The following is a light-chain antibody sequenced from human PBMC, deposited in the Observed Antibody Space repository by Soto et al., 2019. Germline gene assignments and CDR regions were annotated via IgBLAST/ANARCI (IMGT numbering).Light chain of an antibody. CDR3: QQYGSSPPRT. CDR2: GAS. Sequence: EIVLTQSPRTLSLSPGERATLSCRASQSVRSSYLAWYQQKPGQAPRLLIYGASSRANGIPDRFSGSGSGTDFNLTISSLEREDCVVYYCQQYGSSPPRTFGQGTKLEIK. CDR1: QSVRSSY. J-gene: IGKJ2*01. V-gene: IGKV3-20*01.